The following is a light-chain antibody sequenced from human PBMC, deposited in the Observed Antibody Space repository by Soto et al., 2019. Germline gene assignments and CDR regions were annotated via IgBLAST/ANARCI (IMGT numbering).Light chain of an antibody. Sequence: VLTQPPSASGTPGQRVTISCSGSSSNIGSNTVNWYQHLPGTAPKLLMHGNNQRPSGVPDRFSGSKSGTSASLAISGLQSEDEADYYCAAWDDSLSGYVFGTGTKVTVL. CDR3: AAWDDSLSGYV. V-gene: IGLV1-44*01. CDR1: SSNIGSNT. CDR2: GNN. J-gene: IGLJ1*01.